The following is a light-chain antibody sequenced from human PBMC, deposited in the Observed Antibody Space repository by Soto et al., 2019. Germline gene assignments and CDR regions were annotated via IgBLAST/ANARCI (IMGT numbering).Light chain of an antibody. J-gene: IGKJ1*01. CDR3: QQYNNWPRT. Sequence: EIVLTQSPATLSVSPGERATLSCRASQSISSDLAWYQQKPGQAPRLLMYGASTRASAIPARLSGSGSGTEFTLTISSLQSEDLAIYYCQQYNNWPRTFGQGTKVEIK. CDR2: GAS. V-gene: IGKV3-15*01. CDR1: QSISSD.